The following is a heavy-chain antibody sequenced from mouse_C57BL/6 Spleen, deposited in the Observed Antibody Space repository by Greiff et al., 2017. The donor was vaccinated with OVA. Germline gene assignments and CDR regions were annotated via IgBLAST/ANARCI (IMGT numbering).Heavy chain of an antibody. CDR3: ARHGYDYDGGYYAMDY. V-gene: IGHV2-6-1*01. Sequence: VQLQESGPGLVAPSQSLSITCTVSGFSLTSYGVHWVRQPPGKGLEWLVVIWSDGSTTYNSAHKSRLSISKDNSKSQVFLKMNSLQTDDTAMYYCARHGYDYDGGYYAMDYWGQGTSVTVSS. CDR1: GFSLTSYG. D-gene: IGHD2-4*01. CDR2: IWSDGST. J-gene: IGHJ4*01.